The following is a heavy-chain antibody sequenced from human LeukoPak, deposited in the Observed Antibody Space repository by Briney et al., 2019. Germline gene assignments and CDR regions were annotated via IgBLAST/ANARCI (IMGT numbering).Heavy chain of an antibody. J-gene: IGHJ6*03. CDR1: GGSISSYY. CDR2: IYTSGST. CDR3: ARASSSRGNYYYYMDV. D-gene: IGHD6-6*01. Sequence: AETLSLTCTVSGGSISSYYWSWIRQPAGKGLEWIGRIYTSGSTNYNPSLKSRVTISVDKSKNQFSLKLSSVTAADTAVYYCARASSSRGNYYYYMDVWGKGTTVTVSS. V-gene: IGHV4-4*07.